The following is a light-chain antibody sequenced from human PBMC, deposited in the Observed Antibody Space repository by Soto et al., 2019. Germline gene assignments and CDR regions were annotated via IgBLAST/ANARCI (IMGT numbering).Light chain of an antibody. CDR1: QSVSSY. V-gene: IGKV3-11*01. J-gene: IGKJ2*01. CDR2: DAS. CDR3: QQRSNWPPT. Sequence: EIVLTQSPATLSLSPGERATLSCRASQSVSSYLAWYQQKPGQAPRLLIYDASNRATGIPDRFSGSGSGTDFTLTISRLEPEDFAVYYCQQRSNWPPTFGQGTKLEIK.